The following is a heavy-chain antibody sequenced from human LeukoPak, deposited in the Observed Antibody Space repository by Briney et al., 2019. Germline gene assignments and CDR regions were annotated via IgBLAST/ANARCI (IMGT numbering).Heavy chain of an antibody. CDR3: AKEVDY. J-gene: IGHJ4*02. CDR2: ISYDGSNK. Sequence: GGSLRLSCAASGFTFSSYGMHWVRQAPGKGLEWVAVISYDGSNKYYADSVKGRFTISRDNSKNTLYLQMNSLRAEDTAVYYCAKEVDYWGQGTLVTVSS. V-gene: IGHV3-30*18. CDR1: GFTFSSYG.